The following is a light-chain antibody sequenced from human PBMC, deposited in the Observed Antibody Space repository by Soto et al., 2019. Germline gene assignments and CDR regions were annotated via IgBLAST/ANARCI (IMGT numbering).Light chain of an antibody. CDR2: DAS. Sequence: EIVLTQSRATLSLSPGERATLSCRASQSVSNSLAWYQHKPGQAPRLLIYDASSRATGIPARFSGSGSGTDFTLTISSLEPEDFAVYFCQHRGSWPPTFGPGAKVDIK. J-gene: IGKJ3*01. CDR1: QSVSNS. V-gene: IGKV3-11*01. CDR3: QHRGSWPPT.